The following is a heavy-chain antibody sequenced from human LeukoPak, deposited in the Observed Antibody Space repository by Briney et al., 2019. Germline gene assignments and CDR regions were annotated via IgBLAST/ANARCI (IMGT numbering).Heavy chain of an antibody. J-gene: IGHJ3*02. V-gene: IGHV3-21*01. CDR3: AKDRKWEPLGDAFDI. CDR2: ISSSSSYI. CDR1: GFTFSSYS. Sequence: GGSLRLSCAASGFTFSSYSMNWVRQAPGKGLEWVSSISSSSSYIYYADSVKGRFTISRDNAKNSLYLQMNSLRAEDTAVYYCAKDRKWEPLGDAFDIWGQGTMVTVSS. D-gene: IGHD1-26*01.